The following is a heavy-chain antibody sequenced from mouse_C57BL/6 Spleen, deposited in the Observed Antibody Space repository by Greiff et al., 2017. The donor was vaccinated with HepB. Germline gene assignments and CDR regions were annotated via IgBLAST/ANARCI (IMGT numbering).Heavy chain of an antibody. CDR1: GYSITSGYY. CDR2: ISYDGSN. D-gene: IGHD1-1*01. J-gene: IGHJ3*01. V-gene: IGHV3-6*01. CDR3: ARDYYGSSRYAY. Sequence: EVKLQQSGPGLVKPSQSLSLTCSVTGYSITSGYYWNWIRQFPGNKLAWMGYISYDGSNNYNPSLKNRISITRDTSKNQFFLKLNSVTTEDTATDYCARDYYGSSRYAYWGQGTLVTVSA.